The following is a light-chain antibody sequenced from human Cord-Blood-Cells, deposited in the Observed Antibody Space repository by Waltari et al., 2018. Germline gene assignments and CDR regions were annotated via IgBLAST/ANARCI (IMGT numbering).Light chain of an antibody. CDR1: SSDVGSYNL. CDR2: EGS. J-gene: IGLJ1*01. CDR3: CSYAGSSTYV. V-gene: IGLV2-23*01. Sequence: QSALTQPASESGSPGQSITIACTGTSSDVGSYNLFSWYQQHPGKAPKLMIYEGSKPPSGVSNRFSGSKSGNTASLTISGLQAEDEADYYCCSYAGSSTYVFGTGTKVTVL.